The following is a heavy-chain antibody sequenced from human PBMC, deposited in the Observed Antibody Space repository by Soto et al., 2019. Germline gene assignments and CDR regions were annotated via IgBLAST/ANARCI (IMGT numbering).Heavy chain of an antibody. D-gene: IGHD3-3*01. Sequence: QVQLQESGPGLVKPSQTLSLTCTVSGGSISSGGYYWSWIRQHPGKGLEWIGYIYYSGSTYYNPSIKSRVTISVDTSKNQFSLKLSSVTAADTAVYYCARAPQLLRFLEWLPYAFDIWGQGTMVTVSS. V-gene: IGHV4-31*03. CDR1: GGSISSGGYY. CDR2: IYYSGST. J-gene: IGHJ3*02. CDR3: ARAPQLLRFLEWLPYAFDI.